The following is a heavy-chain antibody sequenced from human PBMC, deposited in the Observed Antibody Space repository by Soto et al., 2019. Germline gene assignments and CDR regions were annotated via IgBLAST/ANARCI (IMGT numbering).Heavy chain of an antibody. J-gene: IGHJ6*02. CDR1: GFTFSSYW. D-gene: IGHD3-9*01. V-gene: IGHV3-7*01. CDR3: ARVQYYAIWTLYYYSGMDV. CDR2: IKQDGSEK. Sequence: EVQLVESGGGLVQPGGSLRLSCAASGFTFSSYWMSWVRQAPGKGLEWVANIKQDGSEKYYVDSVKGRFTISRDNAKHSLCLQMNSLRAGDTAVYYCARVQYYAIWTLYYYSGMDVWGQGTTVTVSS.